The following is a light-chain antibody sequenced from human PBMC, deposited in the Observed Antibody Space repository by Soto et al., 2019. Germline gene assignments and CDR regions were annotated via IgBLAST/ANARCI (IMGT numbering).Light chain of an antibody. CDR1: QSVTSNY. CDR2: AAS. V-gene: IGKV3-20*01. J-gene: IGKJ5*01. CDR3: QQYGNSAPNT. Sequence: EMVLTQSPGTLSLPPGERATLSCRASQSVTSNYLAWYQQKPGQAPRLLVYAASSRATGIPDRFSGSGSGTDFTLTISRLEPEDFAMYYCQQYGNSAPNTFGQGTRLEIE.